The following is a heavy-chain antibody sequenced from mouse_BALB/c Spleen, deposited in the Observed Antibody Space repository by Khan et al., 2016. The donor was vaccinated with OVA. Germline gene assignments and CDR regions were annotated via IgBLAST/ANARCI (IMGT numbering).Heavy chain of an antibody. CDR3: TRYGNYAHRYFDR. D-gene: IGHD2-1*01. J-gene: IGHJ1*01. Sequence: EVELVESGGGLVRPGRSLKLSCAASGFSFTSYTMSWVRQTPAKRLEWVATISSGSTYTYYPDSVKGRFTISRDNAKHTRYTHMECLKSAVTAMYHSTRYGNYAHRYFDRWGAETTVTVSS. CDR1: GFSFTSYT. CDR2: ISSGSTYT. V-gene: IGHV5-6-4*01.